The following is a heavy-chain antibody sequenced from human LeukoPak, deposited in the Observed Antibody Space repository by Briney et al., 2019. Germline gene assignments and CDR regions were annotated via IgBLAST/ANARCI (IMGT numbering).Heavy chain of an antibody. Sequence: GGSLRLSCAASGFTFSSYAMSWVRQAPGKGLEWVSAISNSGDGTYYADSVKGRFTISRDNSKNTLYLQMNSLRAEDTAVYYCEVVPAAQDAFDIWGQGTMVTVSS. V-gene: IGHV3-23*01. CDR2: ISNSGDGT. J-gene: IGHJ3*02. D-gene: IGHD2-2*01. CDR1: GFTFSSYA. CDR3: EVVPAAQDAFDI.